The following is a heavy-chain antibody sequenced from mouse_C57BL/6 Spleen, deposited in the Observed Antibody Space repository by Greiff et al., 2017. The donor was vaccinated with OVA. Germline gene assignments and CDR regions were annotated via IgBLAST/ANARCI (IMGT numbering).Heavy chain of an antibody. CDR2: IDPENGDT. CDR1: GFNIKDDY. J-gene: IGHJ2*01. D-gene: IGHD1-1*01. CDR3: TTGSYGSSFYYFDY. V-gene: IGHV14-4*01. Sequence: DVKLVESGAELVRPGASVKLSCTASGFNIKDDYMHWVKQRPEQGLEWIGWIDPENGDTEYASKFQGKATIPADTSSNTAYLQLSSLTSEDTAVYYCTTGSYGSSFYYFDYWGQGTTLTVSS.